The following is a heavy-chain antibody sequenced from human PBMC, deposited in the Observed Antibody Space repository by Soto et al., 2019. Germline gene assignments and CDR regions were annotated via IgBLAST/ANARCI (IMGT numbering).Heavy chain of an antibody. V-gene: IGHV4-31*03. CDR3: ARDGRYCSSTSCYVHFDP. CDR2: IYYSGST. D-gene: IGHD2-2*01. CDR1: GGSISSGGYY. Sequence: QVQLQESGPGLVKPSQTLSLTCTVSGGSISSGGYYWSWIRQHPGKGLAWIGYIYYSGSTYYNPSLKSRVTISVDTAKNQFSLKLSSVTAADTAVYYCARDGRYCSSTSCYVHFDPWGQGTLVTVSS. J-gene: IGHJ5*02.